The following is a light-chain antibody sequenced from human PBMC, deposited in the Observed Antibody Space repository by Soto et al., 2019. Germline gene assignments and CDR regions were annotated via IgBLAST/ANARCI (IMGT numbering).Light chain of an antibody. V-gene: IGLV1-40*01. CDR2: GNI. CDR3: PACDRSLSCSGV. J-gene: IGLJ1*01. CDR1: SSNIGAGYD. Sequence: QSALTQPPSVSGAPGQRVTISCTGSSSNIGAGYDVHWYQQLTGTAPKLLIYGNINRPSADPDRFSGSKSGTSASLAITGLQAEEEAYYYCPACDRSLSCSGVFGTGTKVNVL.